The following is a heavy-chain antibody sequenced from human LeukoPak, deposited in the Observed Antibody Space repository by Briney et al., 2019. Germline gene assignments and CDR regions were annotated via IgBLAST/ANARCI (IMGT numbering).Heavy chain of an antibody. Sequence: SETLSLTCTVSGGSITGGNYYWSWIRQPPGKGLEWIGYISHTGSTYYNPSLKSRVAISADRSKDQFSLKLTSVTAADTAVYYCARESIGARQTGPDNIDIWSQGTMVTVSS. V-gene: IGHV4-30-2*01. CDR3: ARESIGARQTGPDNIDI. D-gene: IGHD1-1*01. CDR1: GGSITGGNYY. CDR2: ISHTGST. J-gene: IGHJ3*02.